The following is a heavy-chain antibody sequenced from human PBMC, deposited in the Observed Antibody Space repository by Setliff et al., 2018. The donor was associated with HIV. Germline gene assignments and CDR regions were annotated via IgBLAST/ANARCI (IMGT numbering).Heavy chain of an antibody. CDR2: IHYSGST. CDR3: ASVTLFVRFDF. CDR1: GGSISSSY. V-gene: IGHV4-59*08. D-gene: IGHD3-10*02. J-gene: IGHJ4*02. Sequence: SETLSLTCTVSGGSISSSYWTWTRQPPGKGLEWIGNIHYSGSTNYNPSLKSRVTISVDTSRSQFSLKLSSLTAADTAMYYCASVTLFVRFDFWGLGTLVTVSS.